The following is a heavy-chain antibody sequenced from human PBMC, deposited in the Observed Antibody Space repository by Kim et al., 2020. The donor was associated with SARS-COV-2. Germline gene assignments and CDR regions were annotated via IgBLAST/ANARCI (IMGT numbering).Heavy chain of an antibody. J-gene: IGHJ4*02. Sequence: ADAVEGPFTISRDNSKNTLYLQMNSLRAEDTAVYYCAKDLVGATPTSGYWGQGTLVTVSS. D-gene: IGHD1-26*01. CDR3: AKDLVGATPTSGY. V-gene: IGHV3-30*02.